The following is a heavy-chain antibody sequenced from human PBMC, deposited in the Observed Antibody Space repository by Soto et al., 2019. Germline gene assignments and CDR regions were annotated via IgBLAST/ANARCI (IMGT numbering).Heavy chain of an antibody. D-gene: IGHD6-19*01. J-gene: IGHJ5*02. V-gene: IGHV6-1*01. CDR2: TYYRSKWYN. CDR3: ARERGYSSGLPSITGFDP. Sequence: SQTLSLTCAISGDSVSSNSAAWNWIRQSPSRGLEWLGRTYYRSKWYNDYAVSVKSRITINPDTSKNKFSLQLNSVTPEDTAVYYCARERGYSSGLPSITGFDPWGQGTLVTVSS. CDR1: GDSVSSNSAA.